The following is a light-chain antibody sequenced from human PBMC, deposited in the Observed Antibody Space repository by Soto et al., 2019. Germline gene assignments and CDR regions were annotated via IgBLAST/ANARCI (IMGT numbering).Light chain of an antibody. CDR2: GTS. J-gene: IGKJ1*01. CDR1: QSVSSSY. CDR3: QQYDSSPVT. V-gene: IGKV3-20*01. Sequence: EIVLTQSPGTLSLSPGERATLSCRASQSVSSSYLAWYQQKPGQAPRLLIYGTSSRATDNPDKFSGSGSGTDFNLTISRLEPEDFAVYYCQQYDSSPVTFGQGTKVEIK.